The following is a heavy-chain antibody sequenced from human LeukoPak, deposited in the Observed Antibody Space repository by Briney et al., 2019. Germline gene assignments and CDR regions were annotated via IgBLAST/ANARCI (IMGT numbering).Heavy chain of an antibody. CDR2: IKQDGTEK. Sequence: RGSLRLSCAASGFTFSTYWMSWVRQAPGKGLEWVANIKQDGTEKYYVDSVKGRFTISRDNAKNSLYLQMNSLRAEDTAVYFCASGNYFDYWGQGTLVAVSS. J-gene: IGHJ4*02. CDR1: GFTFSTYW. CDR3: ASGNYFDY. V-gene: IGHV3-7*01. D-gene: IGHD2-15*01.